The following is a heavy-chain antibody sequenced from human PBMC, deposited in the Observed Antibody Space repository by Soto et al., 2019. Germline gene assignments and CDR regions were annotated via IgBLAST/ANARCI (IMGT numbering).Heavy chain of an antibody. J-gene: IGHJ1*01. V-gene: IGHV3-23*01. D-gene: IGHD6-19*01. CDR1: GVPFSSYA. Sequence: GGSLRLSCAASGVPFSSYAMSWVRQAPGKGLEWVSAISGSGGSTYYADSVKGRFTISRDNSKNTLYLQMNSLRAEDTAVYYCAKVPFLRAGYFRHWGQGTLVTVSS. CDR2: ISGSGGST. CDR3: AKVPFLRAGYFRH.